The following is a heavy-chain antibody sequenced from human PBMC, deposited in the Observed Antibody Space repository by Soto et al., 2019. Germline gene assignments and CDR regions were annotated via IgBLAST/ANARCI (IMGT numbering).Heavy chain of an antibody. D-gene: IGHD3-3*01. CDR3: ARVAMKNYHDMWSGSTSSALDV. Sequence: SETLSLTCKVSGGSMRGYSWSWIRQTPGEGLEWIGYVSHSGRTDYSPSLKNRVTISLDMSKNHFALHVNSVDPADTAVYYCARVAMKNYHDMWSGSTSSALDVWGQGTTVTVSS. CDR2: VSHSGRT. V-gene: IGHV4-59*13. J-gene: IGHJ6*02. CDR1: GGSMRGYS.